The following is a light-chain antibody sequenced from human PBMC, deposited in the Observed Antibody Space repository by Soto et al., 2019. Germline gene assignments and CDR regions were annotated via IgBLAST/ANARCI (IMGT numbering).Light chain of an antibody. CDR1: QNVLHSSNNQNS. Sequence: DIVMTQSPDSLAVSLGERATINCKSSQNVLHSSNNQNSIAWYQQRPGQPPRLLIYWASTRDPGVPDRFRGSGSGKEFTLTISNLQAADVTVYYCQQYFTTPYTFGQGTKLEIK. J-gene: IGKJ2*01. CDR3: QQYFTTPYT. CDR2: WAS. V-gene: IGKV4-1*01.